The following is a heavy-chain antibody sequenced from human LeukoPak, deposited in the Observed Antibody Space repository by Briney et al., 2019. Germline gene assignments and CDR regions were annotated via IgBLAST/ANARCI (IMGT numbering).Heavy chain of an antibody. V-gene: IGHV3-30*02. CDR3: AKDGRRWPLRGVYFDY. J-gene: IGHJ4*02. D-gene: IGHD5-24*01. Sequence: GGSLRLSCSVSGFTFSTYGMHWVRQAPGKGLEWVAFIRDDGSNKYYADSVKGRFTISRDNSKNTLYLQMNSLRGEDTAVYYCAKDGRRWPLRGVYFDYWGQGTLVTVSS. CDR2: IRDDGSNK. CDR1: GFTFSTYG.